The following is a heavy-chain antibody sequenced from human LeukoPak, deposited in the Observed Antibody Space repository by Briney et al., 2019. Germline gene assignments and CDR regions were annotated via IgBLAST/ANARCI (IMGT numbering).Heavy chain of an antibody. D-gene: IGHD3-22*01. J-gene: IGHJ4*02. CDR1: GSTLGSYA. CDR2: ISYDRSNK. V-gene: IGHV3-30-3*01. Sequence: GGSWRPSCPASGSTLGSYARNWVGQVQGKGRGWGEVISYDRSNKYYADSVKGRFTISRDNSKNTLYLQMNSLRAEDTAVYYCARDLSLSGGYDSSLGYWGQGTLVTVSS. CDR3: ARDLSLSGGYDSSLGY.